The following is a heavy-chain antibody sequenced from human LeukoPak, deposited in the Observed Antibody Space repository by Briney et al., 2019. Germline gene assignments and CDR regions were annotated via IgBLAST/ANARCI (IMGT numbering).Heavy chain of an antibody. CDR3: AKGRYDILTGYYGLIDY. CDR1: GYTFTSYY. V-gene: IGHV1-46*01. D-gene: IGHD3-9*01. J-gene: IGHJ4*02. CDR2: INPSGGST. Sequence: GASVKVSCKASGYTFTSYYMHWVRQAPGQGLEWMGIINPSGGSTSYAQKFQGRVTMTRDMSTSTVYMELSSLRAEDTAVYYCAKGRYDILTGYYGLIDYWGQGTLVTVSS.